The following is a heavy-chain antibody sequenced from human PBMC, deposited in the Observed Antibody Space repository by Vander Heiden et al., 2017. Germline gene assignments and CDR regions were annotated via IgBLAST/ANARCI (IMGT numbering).Heavy chain of an antibody. Sequence: QVQLQESGPGLVKPSETLSLTCTVSGGSIRSYYWNWIRQPPGKGLEWIGYINYSGSTNYNPSLKSRVTISVDRSKKQLSLKLNSVTAADTAVYYCARDTWVAAEYYYYGMDVWGQGTTVTVSS. J-gene: IGHJ6*02. D-gene: IGHD6-13*01. CDR2: INYSGST. V-gene: IGHV4-59*01. CDR1: GGSIRSYY. CDR3: ARDTWVAAEYYYYGMDV.